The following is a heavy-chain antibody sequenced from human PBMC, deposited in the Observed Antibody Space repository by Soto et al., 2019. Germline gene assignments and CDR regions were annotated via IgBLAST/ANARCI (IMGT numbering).Heavy chain of an antibody. CDR3: ARGTEHRYNWFDP. CDR1: GGSVSSSTYY. J-gene: IGHJ5*02. CDR2: IYYSGST. V-gene: IGHV4-39*07. D-gene: IGHD2-21*02. Sequence: SETLSLTCTVSGGSVSSSTYYWGWIRQPPGKGLEWIGSIYYSGSTNYNPSLKSRVTISVDTSKNQFSLKLSSVTAADTAVYYCARGTEHRYNWFDPWGQGTLVTVSS.